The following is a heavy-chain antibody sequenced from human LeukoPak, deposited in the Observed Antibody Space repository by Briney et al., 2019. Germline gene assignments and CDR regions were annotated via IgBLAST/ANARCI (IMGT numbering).Heavy chain of an antibody. CDR3: ARTMDYYDRDLDY. V-gene: IGHV3-11*01. CDR2: ISSSGSTI. J-gene: IGHJ4*02. CDR1: GFTFSDYY. Sequence: PGGSLRLSCAASGFTFSDYYMSWIRQAPGKGLEWVSYISSSGSTIYYADSVKGRFTISRDNAKNSLYLQMNSLRAEDTAVYYCARTMDYYDRDLDYWGQGTLVTVSS. D-gene: IGHD3-22*01.